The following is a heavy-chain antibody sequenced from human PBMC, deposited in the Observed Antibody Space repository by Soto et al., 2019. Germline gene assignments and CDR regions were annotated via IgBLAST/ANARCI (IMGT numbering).Heavy chain of an antibody. D-gene: IGHD2-8*01. CDR2: INPKSGGT. CDR3: ARGHSTDCSNGVCSFFYNHEMDV. V-gene: IGHV1-2*04. J-gene: IGHJ6*02. CDR1: GYSFTDYH. Sequence: QVQLVQSGAEVKKPGASVRVSCKASGYSFTDYHIHWVRQAPGQGLEWLGRINPKSGGTSTAQKFQGWVTMTRDRSISIVYMELTRLRSDDTDVYFCARGHSTDCSNGVCSFFYNHEMDVWGQGTTVTVSS.